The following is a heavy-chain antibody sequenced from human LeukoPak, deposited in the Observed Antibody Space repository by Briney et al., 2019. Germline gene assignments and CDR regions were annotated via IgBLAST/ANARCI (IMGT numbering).Heavy chain of an antibody. V-gene: IGHV3-23*01. CDR2: ILASGGGDST. J-gene: IGHJ2*01. CDR3: AKDRTVGASYWYFDL. Sequence: GGSLRLSCAASGFTFKNHAMSWVRQAPGKGLEWVSAILASGGGDSTYTADSVKGRFTISRDSSRNTLFLHMNTLRAEDTAIYYCAKDRTVGASYWYFDLWGRGTLVTVSS. D-gene: IGHD1-26*01. CDR1: GFTFKNHA.